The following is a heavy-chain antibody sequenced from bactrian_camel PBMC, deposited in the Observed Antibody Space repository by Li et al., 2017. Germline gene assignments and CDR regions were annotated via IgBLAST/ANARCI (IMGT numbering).Heavy chain of an antibody. CDR2: ISTTANGNP. D-gene: IGHD3*01. V-gene: IGHV3S54*01. Sequence: HVQLVESGGGSVQAGGSLRLSCTGSFYSSNCVAWFRQTPGKQREGVAAISTTANGNPYYADSVKGRFTISQDNAKNIIYLQMSSLTPDDTAMYYCAAGTRIIVGDYCDGITTWGQGTQVTVS. CDR1: GSFYSSNC. CDR3: AAGTRIIVGDYCDGITT. J-gene: IGHJ6*01.